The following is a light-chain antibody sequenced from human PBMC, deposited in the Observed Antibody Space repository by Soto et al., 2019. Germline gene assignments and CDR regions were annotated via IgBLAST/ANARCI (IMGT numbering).Light chain of an antibody. CDR3: CSFGGSYTGV. J-gene: IGLJ1*01. Sequence: QSALTQPASVSGSPGQSITISCTGTSSDVGGYKYVSWYQQHPGKAPKLMIYEVDHRPSGISNRFSGSKSGNTASLTITGLQGEDEADYYCCSFGGSYTGVFGNGTKVTVL. V-gene: IGLV2-14*01. CDR1: SSDVGGYKY. CDR2: EVD.